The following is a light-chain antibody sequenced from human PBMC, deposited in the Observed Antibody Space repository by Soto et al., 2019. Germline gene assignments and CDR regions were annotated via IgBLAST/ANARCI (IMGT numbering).Light chain of an antibody. V-gene: IGKV3D-15*01. CDR2: GAS. Sequence: EIVMTQSPATLSVSPGERATLSCRASQSVSSNLAWYQQKPGQAPRLLIYGASNRATGIPDRFSGSGSGTEFTLTISSLLSADVAVYYCQQYKNWPLTVGGGTTGDIK. CDR3: QQYKNWPLT. J-gene: IGKJ4*01. CDR1: QSVSSN.